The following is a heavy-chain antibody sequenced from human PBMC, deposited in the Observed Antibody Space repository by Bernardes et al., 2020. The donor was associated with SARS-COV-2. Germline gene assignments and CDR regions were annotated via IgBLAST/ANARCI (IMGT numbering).Heavy chain of an antibody. J-gene: IGHJ6*02. V-gene: IGHV3-23*01. Sequence: GGSLRLWCAASGFTFSSYAMNWVRRAPGKGLEWVSGLSGGGDTTSYAESVRGRFTISRDNSKNTLYLQMNSLRAEDTAAYYCAKDGLITYGMDVWGHGTTVTVSS. CDR2: LSGGGDTT. CDR3: AKDGLITYGMDV. D-gene: IGHD2-8*01. CDR1: GFTFSSYA.